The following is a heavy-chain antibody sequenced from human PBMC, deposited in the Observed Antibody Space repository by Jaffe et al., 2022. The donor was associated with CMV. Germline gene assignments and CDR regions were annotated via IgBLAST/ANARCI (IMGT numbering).Heavy chain of an antibody. CDR3: ARAMVVAATLLDY. CDR2: INAGNGNT. D-gene: IGHD2-15*01. J-gene: IGHJ4*02. CDR1: GYTFTSYA. Sequence: QVQLVQSGAEVKKPGASVKVSCKASGYTFTSYAMHWVRQAPGQRLEWMGWINAGNGNTKYSQKFQGRVTITRDTSASTAYMELSSLRSEDTAVYYCARAMVVAATLLDYWGQGTLVTVSS. V-gene: IGHV1-3*01.